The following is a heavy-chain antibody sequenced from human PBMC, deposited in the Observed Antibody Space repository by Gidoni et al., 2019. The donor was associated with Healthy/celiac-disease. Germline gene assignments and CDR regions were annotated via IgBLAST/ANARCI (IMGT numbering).Heavy chain of an antibody. J-gene: IGHJ4*02. CDR1: GGSISSSSYY. CDR3: ARLGYDFWSGYSASIPFDY. V-gene: IGHV4-39*01. Sequence: QLQLQESGPGLVKPSETLSLTCPVSGGSISSSSYYWGWIRQPPGKGLEWIGSIYYSGSTYYNPSLKSRVPISVDTSKNQFSLKLSSVTAADTAVYYCARLGYDFWSGYSASIPFDYWGQGTLVTVSS. D-gene: IGHD3-3*01. CDR2: IYYSGST.